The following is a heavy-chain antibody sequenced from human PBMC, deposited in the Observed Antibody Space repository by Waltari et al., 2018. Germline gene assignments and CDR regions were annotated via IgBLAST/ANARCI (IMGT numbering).Heavy chain of an antibody. V-gene: IGHV3-48*01. CDR2: ISSSSSTI. Sequence: EVQLVESGGGLVQPGGSLRLSCAASGFTFSSYSMNWVRQAPGKGLEWVSYISSSSSTIYYADSVKGRFTISRDNAKNSLYLQMNSLRAEDTAVYYCAREVNYYDSRNAFDIWGQGTMVTVSS. J-gene: IGHJ3*02. D-gene: IGHD3-22*01. CDR3: AREVNYYDSRNAFDI. CDR1: GFTFSSYS.